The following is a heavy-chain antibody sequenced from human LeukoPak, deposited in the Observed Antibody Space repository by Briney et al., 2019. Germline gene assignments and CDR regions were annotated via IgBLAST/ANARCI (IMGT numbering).Heavy chain of an antibody. CDR3: ARDADSGNYRLDAFDI. Sequence: GGSLRLSCAASGFIFSSYAMSWVRQAPGKGLEWVSSISASGGNTYRADSVKGRFTISRDNSKNTLYLQMNSLRAEDTAVYYCARDADSGNYRLDAFDIWGQGTMVTVSS. CDR2: ISASGGNT. J-gene: IGHJ3*02. V-gene: IGHV3-23*01. D-gene: IGHD1-26*01. CDR1: GFIFSSYA.